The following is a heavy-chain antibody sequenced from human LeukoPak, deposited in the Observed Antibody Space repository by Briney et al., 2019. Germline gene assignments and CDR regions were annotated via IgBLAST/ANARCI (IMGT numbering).Heavy chain of an antibody. Sequence: PGGSLRLSCAASGFTFRNHAMNWVPQTPGKGLEWVSSISTDGVNTFYADSVKGRFTISRDTSKDTLYLQMNSLSAEDTAVYYCARCTKYTTGWCNWFDPWGQGTLVTVSS. V-gene: IGHV3-23*01. J-gene: IGHJ5*02. CDR2: ISTDGVNT. CDR1: GFTFRNHA. D-gene: IGHD6-19*01. CDR3: ARCTKYTTGWCNWFDP.